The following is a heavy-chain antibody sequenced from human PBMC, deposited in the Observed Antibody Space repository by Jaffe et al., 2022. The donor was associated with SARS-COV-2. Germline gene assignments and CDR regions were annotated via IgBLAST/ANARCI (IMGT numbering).Heavy chain of an antibody. CDR1: GGSISSSSYY. D-gene: IGHD5-12*01. J-gene: IGHJ4*02. CDR3: ARLIVATIYHYFDY. Sequence: QLQLQESGPGLVKPSETLSLTCTVSGGSISSSSYYWGWIRQPPGKGLEWIGSIYYSGSTYYNPSLKSRVTISVDTSKNQFSLKLSSVTAADTAVYYCARLIVATIYHYFDYWGQGTLVTVSS. CDR2: IYYSGST. V-gene: IGHV4-39*01.